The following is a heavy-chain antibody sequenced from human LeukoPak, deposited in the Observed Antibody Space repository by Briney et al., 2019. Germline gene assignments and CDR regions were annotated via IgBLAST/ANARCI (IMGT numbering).Heavy chain of an antibody. V-gene: IGHV3-30*18. CDR1: GFTFSSYS. J-gene: IGHJ4*02. D-gene: IGHD2-15*01. CDR3: AKGVTAVVAADYFDY. Sequence: PGGSLRLSCAASGFTFSSYSMNWVRQAPGKGLEWVAVISYDGSNKYYADSVKGRFTISRDNSKNTLYLQMNSLRAEDTAVYYCAKGVTAVVAADYFDYWGQGTLVTVSS. CDR2: ISYDGSNK.